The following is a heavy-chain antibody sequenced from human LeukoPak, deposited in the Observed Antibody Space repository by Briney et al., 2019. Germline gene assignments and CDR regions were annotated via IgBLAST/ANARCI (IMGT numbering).Heavy chain of an antibody. Sequence: SETLSXXXXXXXXSFSGYYWSWIXQPPGKGLEWIGEINHSGSTNYNPSLKSRVTISVDTSKNQFSLKLSSVTAADTAVYYCARVVVAPSYRYYYYGMDVWGQGTTVTVSS. CDR1: XXSFSGYY. CDR2: INHSGST. J-gene: IGHJ6*02. D-gene: IGHD2-2*01. CDR3: ARVVVAPSYRYYYYGMDV. V-gene: IGHV4-34*01.